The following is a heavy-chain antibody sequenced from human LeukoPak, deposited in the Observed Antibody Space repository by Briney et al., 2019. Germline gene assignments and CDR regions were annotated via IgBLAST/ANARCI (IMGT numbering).Heavy chain of an antibody. CDR3: ARVGPRRTAVAGINY. J-gene: IGHJ4*02. D-gene: IGHD6-19*01. CDR1: GGSFSGYY. V-gene: IGHV4-34*01. Sequence: PPETLSLTCAVYGGSFSGYYWSWIRQPPGKGLEWIGEINHSGSTNYNPSLESRVTISVDTSKNQFSLKLSSVTAADTAVYYCARVGPRRTAVAGINYWGQGTLVTVSS. CDR2: INHSGST.